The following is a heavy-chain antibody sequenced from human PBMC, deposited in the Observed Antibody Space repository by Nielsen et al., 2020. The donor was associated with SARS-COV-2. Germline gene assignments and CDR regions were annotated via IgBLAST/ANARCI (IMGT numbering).Heavy chain of an antibody. CDR2: INPYSGGT. CDR3: ARARATIFGLVMSYGMDV. V-gene: IGHV1-2*06. Sequence: ASVKVSCKASGYSFTDYYIHWVRQAPGQGLEWMGRINPYSGGTSYARKVHGTVTLTRDASISTVYMELTSDDTAVYYCARARATIFGLVMSYGMDVWGQGTTVAVSS. J-gene: IGHJ6*02. D-gene: IGHD3/OR15-3a*01. CDR1: GYSFTDYY.